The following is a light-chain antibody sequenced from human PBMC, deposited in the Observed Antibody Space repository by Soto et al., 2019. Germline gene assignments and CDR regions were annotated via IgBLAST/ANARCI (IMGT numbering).Light chain of an antibody. CDR2: RNN. V-gene: IGLV1-47*01. CDR1: SSNIGSNY. J-gene: IGLJ2*01. CDR3: AAWDDSLNGVV. Sequence: QSVLTQPPSASGTPGQRVTISCSGSSSNIGSNYVYWYQQLPGTVPQLLIYRNNERPSGVPDRFSGSKSGTSASLAISGLQSEYEADYYCAAWDDSLNGVVFGGGTKLTVL.